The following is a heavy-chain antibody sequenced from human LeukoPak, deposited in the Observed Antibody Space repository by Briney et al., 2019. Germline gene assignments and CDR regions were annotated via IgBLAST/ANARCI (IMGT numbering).Heavy chain of an antibody. D-gene: IGHD2-2*01. CDR2: INPNSGGT. J-gene: IGHJ4*02. Sequence: ASVKVSCKASGYTFTGYYMHWVRQAPGQGLEWMGWINPNSGGTNYAQKFQGRVTMTRDTSISTAYMELSRLRSDDTAVYYCARHPGSAASFDYWGQGTLVTVSS. V-gene: IGHV1-2*02. CDR1: GYTFTGYY. CDR3: ARHPGSAASFDY.